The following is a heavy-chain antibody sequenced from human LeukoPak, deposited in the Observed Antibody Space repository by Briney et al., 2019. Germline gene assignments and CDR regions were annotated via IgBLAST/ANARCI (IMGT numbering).Heavy chain of an antibody. D-gene: IGHD3-16*01. Sequence: GASVKVSCKASGGTFSSYAISWVRQAPGQGLEWMGGIIPIFGTASYAQKFQGRVTITADESTGTAYMELSSLRSEDTAVYYCASRIGGLYYFDYWGQGTLVTVSS. V-gene: IGHV1-69*13. CDR2: IIPIFGTA. CDR3: ASRIGGLYYFDY. J-gene: IGHJ4*02. CDR1: GGTFSSYA.